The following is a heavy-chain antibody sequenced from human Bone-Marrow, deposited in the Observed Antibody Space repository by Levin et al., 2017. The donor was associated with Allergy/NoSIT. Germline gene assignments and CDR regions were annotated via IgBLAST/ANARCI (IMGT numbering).Heavy chain of an antibody. Sequence: GGSLRLSCAASGFTVSSNYMSWVRQAPGKGLEWVSVIYSGGSTYYADSVKGRFTISRDNSKNTLYLQMNSLRAEDTAVYYCASPGIAAAGNLVDYWGQGTLVTVSS. CDR2: IYSGGST. J-gene: IGHJ4*02. V-gene: IGHV3-53*01. CDR3: ASPGIAAAGNLVDY. CDR1: GFTVSSNY. D-gene: IGHD6-13*01.